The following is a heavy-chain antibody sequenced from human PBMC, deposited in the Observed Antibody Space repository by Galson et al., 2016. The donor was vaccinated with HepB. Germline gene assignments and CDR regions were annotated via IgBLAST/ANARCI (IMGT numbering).Heavy chain of an antibody. V-gene: IGHV3-74*03. CDR1: GFTFDRNW. CDR2: INSDGSRK. CDR3: ARDYSYGFDS. J-gene: IGHJ4*02. Sequence: SLRLSCAASGFTFDRNWMHWVRQAPGKGLVWVSHINSDGSRKTYADSVKGRFTISRDNTKKTLYLQMNSLRADDTAVYYCARDYSYGFDSWGQGTLVTVSS. D-gene: IGHD5-18*01.